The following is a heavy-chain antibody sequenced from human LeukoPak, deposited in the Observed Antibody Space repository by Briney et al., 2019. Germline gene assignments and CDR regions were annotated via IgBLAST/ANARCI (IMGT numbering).Heavy chain of an antibody. CDR1: GFTFSSYS. J-gene: IGHJ4*02. CDR2: ISSSSSYI. D-gene: IGHD1-26*01. V-gene: IGHV3-21*01. CDR3: ARISGIVGATGDFDY. Sequence: GGSLRLSCAASGFTFSSYSMNWVRRAPGKGLEWVSSISSSSSYINYADSVKGRFTISRDNAKNSLYLQMNSLRAEDTAVYYCARISGIVGATGDFDYWGQGTLVTVSS.